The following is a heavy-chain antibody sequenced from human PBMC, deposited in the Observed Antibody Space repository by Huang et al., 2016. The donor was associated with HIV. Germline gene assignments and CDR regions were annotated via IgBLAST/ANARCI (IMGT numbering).Heavy chain of an antibody. CDR2: IKYLVNS. V-gene: IGHV4-34*02. Sequence: QVHLQQWGAGLLKSAETLSLTCAVYGGSLSGYYWSWLRQTPGKGLEWLGEIKYLVNSNSNPSLKSRVSISMDGSKKQFSLKFRSISDAATAVYFCARDATKNPRGWFDPWGQGTLVTVSS. CDR3: ARDATKNPRGWFDP. D-gene: IGHD3-10*01. J-gene: IGHJ5*02. CDR1: GGSLSGYY.